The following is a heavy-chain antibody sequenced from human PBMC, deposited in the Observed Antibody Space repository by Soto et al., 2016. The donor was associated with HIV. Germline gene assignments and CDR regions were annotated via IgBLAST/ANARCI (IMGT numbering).Heavy chain of an antibody. V-gene: IGHV3-15*05. CDR3: SKQINCGGDCPPDY. Sequence: EVQLMESGGGLIKPGESLTLSCVVSGLTFNNAWMHWVRQAPGKGLEWVGHIKTKIDGETTDYATSLKDRFTISRDDSKSTLYLQMKSLKVEDTAVYYCSKQINCGGDCPPDYWGQGTLVTVSS. CDR1: GLTFNNAW. D-gene: IGHD2-21*01. J-gene: IGHJ4*02. CDR2: IKTKIDGETT.